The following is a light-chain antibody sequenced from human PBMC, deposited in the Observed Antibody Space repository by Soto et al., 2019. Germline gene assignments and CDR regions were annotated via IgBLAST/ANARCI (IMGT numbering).Light chain of an antibody. V-gene: IGLV2-11*01. CDR3: QSYDNSLSGSWV. CDR1: SSDVGGFNY. J-gene: IGLJ3*02. CDR2: DVS. Sequence: QSALTQPRSVSGSPGQSVTISCTGTSSDVGGFNYISWYQQHPGKAPKLMIYDVSKWPSGVPDRFSGSKSGTSASLAINGLQAEDEAHYYCQSYDNSLSGSWVFGGGTKLTVL.